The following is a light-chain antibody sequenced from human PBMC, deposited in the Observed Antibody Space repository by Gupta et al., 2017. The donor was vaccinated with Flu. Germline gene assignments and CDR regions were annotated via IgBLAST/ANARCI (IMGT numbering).Light chain of an antibody. V-gene: IGLV3-1*01. Sequence: SSWLTQPTSVSVSPGQTASITCSGDKLGDKFASWYQQKPGQSPVLVIYQDSKRPSGIPERFSGCNSGNTATLTISGTQAMDEADYYCQAWDSSTAIFGGGTKLTVL. CDR3: QAWDSSTAI. J-gene: IGLJ2*01. CDR1: KLGDKF. CDR2: QDS.